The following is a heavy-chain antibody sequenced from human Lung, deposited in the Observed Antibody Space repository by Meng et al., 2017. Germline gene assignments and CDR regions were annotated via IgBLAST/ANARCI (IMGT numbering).Heavy chain of an antibody. CDR2: INHSGST. CDR3: ARGPTTMAHDFDY. D-gene: IGHD4-11*01. CDR1: GGSFSDYY. V-gene: IGHV4-34*01. Sequence: QLQQHRWGEGLLKPSVTLSLTCFVSGGSFSDYYWSWIRQPPGKGLEWIGEINHSGSTNYNPSLESRATISVDTSQNNLSLKLSSVTAADSAVYYCARGPTTMAHDFDYWGQGTLVTVSS. J-gene: IGHJ4*02.